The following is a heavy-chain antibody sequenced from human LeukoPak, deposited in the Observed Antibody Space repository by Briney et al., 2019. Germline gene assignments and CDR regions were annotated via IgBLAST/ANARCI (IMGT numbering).Heavy chain of an antibody. V-gene: IGHV3-15*01. D-gene: IGHD3-10*01. J-gene: IGHJ4*02. CDR1: GFTFSNAW. CDR3: TTSPVWFGELSFDY. Sequence: GGSLRLSCAALGFTFSNAWMSWVRQAPGKGLEWVGRIKSKTDGGTTDYAAPVKGRFTISRDDSKTTLYLQMNSLKTEDTAVYYCTTSPVWFGELSFDYWGQGTLVTVSS. CDR2: IKSKTDGGTT.